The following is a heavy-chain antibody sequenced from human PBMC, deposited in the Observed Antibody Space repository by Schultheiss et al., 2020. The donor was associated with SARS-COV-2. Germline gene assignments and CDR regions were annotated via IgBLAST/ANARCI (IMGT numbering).Heavy chain of an antibody. Sequence: GESLKISCAASGFTVSSNYMSWVRQAPGKGLEWVSYISSSGSTIYYADSVKGRFTISRDNSKNTLYMQMNSLRAEDTALYYCARDRGGGVRGVIIDYWGQGALVTVSS. V-gene: IGHV3-48*01. CDR2: ISSSGSTI. J-gene: IGHJ4*02. D-gene: IGHD3-10*01. CDR3: ARDRGGGVRGVIIDY. CDR1: GFTVSSNY.